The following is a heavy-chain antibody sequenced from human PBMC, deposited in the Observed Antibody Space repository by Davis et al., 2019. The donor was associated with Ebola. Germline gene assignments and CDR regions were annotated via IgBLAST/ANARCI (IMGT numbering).Heavy chain of an antibody. CDR1: GYTFTSYG. Sequence: AASVKVSCKASGYTFTSYGISWVRQAPGQGLEWMGWISAYNGNTNYAQNLQGRVTMTTNTSTSTAYMELRSLRSDDTAVYYCARRITMVRGVSWFGPWGQGTLVTVSS. D-gene: IGHD3-10*01. CDR3: ARRITMVRGVSWFGP. CDR2: ISAYNGNT. V-gene: IGHV1-18*01. J-gene: IGHJ5*02.